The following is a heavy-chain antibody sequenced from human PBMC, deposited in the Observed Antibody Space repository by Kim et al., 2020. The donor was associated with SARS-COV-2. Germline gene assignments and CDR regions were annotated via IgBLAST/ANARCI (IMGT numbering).Heavy chain of an antibody. J-gene: IGHJ4*02. CDR2: IYYSGSP. CDR1: GGSITNYF. V-gene: IGHV4-59*13. D-gene: IGHD2-15*01. Sequence: SETLSLTCTISGGSITNYFWSWIRQPPGKGLEWIGHIYYSGSPNYNPSLKSRVTISVDTSKNQFSLKLSSVTAADTAVYYCARAPWLLPDYWGQGTLVTVSS. CDR3: ARAPWLLPDY.